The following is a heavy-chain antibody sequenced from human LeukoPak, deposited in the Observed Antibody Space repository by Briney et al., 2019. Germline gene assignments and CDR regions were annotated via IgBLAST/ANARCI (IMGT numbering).Heavy chain of an antibody. CDR1: GASFSGYY. J-gene: IGHJ3*02. CDR2: INHSGST. D-gene: IGHD6-19*01. V-gene: IGHV4-34*01. CDR3: ARPNIAVAGTASAFDI. Sequence: PSETLSLTCAVYGASFSGYYWSWIRQPPGKGLEWIGEINHSGSTNYNPSLKSRVTISVDTSKNQFSLKLSSVTAADTAVYYCARPNIAVAGTASAFDIWGQGTMVTVSS.